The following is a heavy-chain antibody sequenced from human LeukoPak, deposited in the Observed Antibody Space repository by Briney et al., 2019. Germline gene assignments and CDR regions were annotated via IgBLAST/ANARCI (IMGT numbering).Heavy chain of an antibody. CDR2: IIPIFGTA. Sequence: ASVKVSCKASGGTFSSYAISWVRQAPGQGLEWKGGIIPIFGTANYAQKFQGRVTITTDESTSTAYMELSSLRSEDTAVYYCARSRTGTTEGWFDPWGQGTLVTVSS. D-gene: IGHD1-7*01. CDR3: ARSRTGTTEGWFDP. V-gene: IGHV1-69*05. CDR1: GGTFSSYA. J-gene: IGHJ5*02.